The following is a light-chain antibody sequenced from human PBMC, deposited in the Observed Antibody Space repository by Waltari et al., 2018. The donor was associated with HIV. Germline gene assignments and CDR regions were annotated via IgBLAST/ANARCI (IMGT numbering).Light chain of an antibody. J-gene: IGLJ1*01. Sequence: SYVLTQPPSVSVAPGQTARITCGGNNIGRKSVHWYQEKPGQAPVLVVYDDSDRPPGIPERFSGSNSGNTATLTISRVEAGDEADYYCQVWDSSSDHHYVFGTGTKVTVL. CDR2: DDS. V-gene: IGLV3-21*02. CDR1: NIGRKS. CDR3: QVWDSSSDHHYV.